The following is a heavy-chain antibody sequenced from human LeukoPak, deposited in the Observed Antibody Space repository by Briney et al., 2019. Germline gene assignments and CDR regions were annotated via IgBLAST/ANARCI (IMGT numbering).Heavy chain of an antibody. CDR1: GGSISSSSYY. Sequence: PSETLSLTCTVSGGSISSSSYYWGWIRQPPGKGLEWIGSINFRGSTYDNPSLKSRVTISVDTSKNHFSLSLSSVTAADTAVYYCARRVVSGYVVGFFDYWGQGTPVTVSS. D-gene: IGHD5-12*01. J-gene: IGHJ4*02. CDR3: ARRVVSGYVVGFFDY. CDR2: INFRGST. V-gene: IGHV4-39*02.